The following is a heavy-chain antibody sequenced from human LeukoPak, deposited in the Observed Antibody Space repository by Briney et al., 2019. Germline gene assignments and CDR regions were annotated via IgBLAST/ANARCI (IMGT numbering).Heavy chain of an antibody. J-gene: IGHJ5*02. CDR3: ARDRGAYYGSGMTYNWFDP. CDR1: GGSISSYY. D-gene: IGHD3-10*01. Sequence: PSETLSLTCTVSGGSISSYYWSWIRQPAGKGLEWIGRIYTSRSTNYNPSLKSRVTMSVDTSKNQFSLKLSSVTAADTAVYYCARDRGAYYGSGMTYNWFDPWGQGTLVTVSS. CDR2: IYTSRST. V-gene: IGHV4-4*07.